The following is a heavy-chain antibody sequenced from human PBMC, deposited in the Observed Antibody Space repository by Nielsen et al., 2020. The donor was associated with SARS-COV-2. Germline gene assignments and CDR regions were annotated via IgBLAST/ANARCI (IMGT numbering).Heavy chain of an antibody. CDR2: ISSSSSTI. D-gene: IGHD5-18*01. J-gene: IGHJ6*02. V-gene: IGHV3-48*01. CDR3: ARVFLGPSFDTAMVSDSSYYYYGMDV. Sequence: WIRQPPGKGLEWVSYISSSSSTIYYADSVKGRFTISRDNAKNSLYLQMNSLRAEDTAVYYCARVFLGPSFDTAMVSDSSYYYYGMDVWGQGTTVTVSS.